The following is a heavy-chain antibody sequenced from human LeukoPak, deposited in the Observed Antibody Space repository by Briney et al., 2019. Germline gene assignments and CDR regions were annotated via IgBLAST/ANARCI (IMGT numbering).Heavy chain of an antibody. CDR1: GYTITGYY. J-gene: IGHJ4*02. Sequence: GASVKVSCKASGYTITGYYMHWVRRAPGQGLEWMGWINPNSGGTNYVQKFQGRVTMTRDTSINTAYMELSRLRSDDTAVFFCAVVSAAINSWGQGTLVTVSS. V-gene: IGHV1-2*02. D-gene: IGHD2-2*02. CDR2: INPNSGGT. CDR3: AVVSAAINS.